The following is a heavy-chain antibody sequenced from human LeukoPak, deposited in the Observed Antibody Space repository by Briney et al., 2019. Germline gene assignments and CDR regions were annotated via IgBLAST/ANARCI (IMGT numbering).Heavy chain of an antibody. CDR2: ISYDGSNK. Sequence: LTGGSLRLFWAAAALTFTIYCMHSVRQAPGKGLEWVTAISYDGSNKYYADSVKGRFTISRDNSKNTLYLQMNSLRDEDTAVYYCATVHFSEAYCGGYCLYYFDYWGQGTLVTVSS. V-gene: IGHV3-30*03. J-gene: IGHJ4*02. CDR3: ATVHFSEAYCGGYCLYYFDY. CDR1: ALTFTIYC. D-gene: IGHD2-21*02.